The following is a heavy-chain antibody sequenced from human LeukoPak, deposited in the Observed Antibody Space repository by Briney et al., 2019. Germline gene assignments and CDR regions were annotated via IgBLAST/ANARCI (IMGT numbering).Heavy chain of an antibody. CDR1: GFTFSSYA. J-gene: IGHJ6*02. CDR3: ARRPYSDTSGRLSDV. D-gene: IGHD3-22*01. Sequence: GGSLRLSCAASGFTFSSYAMSWVRQAPGKGLEWVSAISGSGGSTYYADSVKGRFTISRDNAKNSLYLQMNSLRDEDTAVYFCARRPYSDTSGRLSDVWGQGTTVTVSS. V-gene: IGHV3-23*01. CDR2: ISGSGGST.